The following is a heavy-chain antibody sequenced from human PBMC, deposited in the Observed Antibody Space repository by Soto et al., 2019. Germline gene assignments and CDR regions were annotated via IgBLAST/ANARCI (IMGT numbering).Heavy chain of an antibody. J-gene: IGHJ3*02. D-gene: IGHD6-13*01. CDR2: ISGSGGST. V-gene: IGHV3-23*01. CDR3: AKGWIEIAAAENDAFDI. CDR1: GFTFSSYA. Sequence: GGSLRLSCAASGFTFSSYAMSWVRQAPGKGLEWVSAISGSGGSTYYADSVKGRFTISRDNSKNTLYLQMNSLRAEDTAVYYCAKGWIEIAAAENDAFDIWGQGTMVTVSS.